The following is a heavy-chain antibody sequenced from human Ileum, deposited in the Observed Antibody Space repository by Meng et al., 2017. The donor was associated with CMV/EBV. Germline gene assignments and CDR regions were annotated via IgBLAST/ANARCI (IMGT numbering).Heavy chain of an antibody. CDR2: IYWNDDK. J-gene: IGHJ4*02. D-gene: IGHD6-25*01. V-gene: IGHV2-5*01. Sequence: TFSGFSLSPGGVAVGWIRQPPGKALEWLALIYWNDDKRYSPSLKGRLTITKGTSKNQVVLTMTNMDPVDTATYYCAHRFLAAGLFDSWGQGTLVTVSS. CDR1: GFSLSPGGVA. CDR3: AHRFLAAGLFDS.